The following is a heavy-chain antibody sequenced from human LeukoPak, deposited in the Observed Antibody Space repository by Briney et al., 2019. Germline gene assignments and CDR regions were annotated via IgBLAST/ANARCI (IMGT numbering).Heavy chain of an antibody. D-gene: IGHD1-14*01. Sequence: SETLSLTCAVSGGSISSSHWWSWVRQPPGKGLEWIGEIYHSGSINYNPSLKSRVTISVDKSKNQFSLKLNSVTAADTAVYFCARGPGRGSSDWYFDLWGRGTLVTVSS. J-gene: IGHJ2*01. CDR1: GGSISSSHW. CDR2: IYHSGSI. V-gene: IGHV4-4*02. CDR3: ARGPGRGSSDWYFDL.